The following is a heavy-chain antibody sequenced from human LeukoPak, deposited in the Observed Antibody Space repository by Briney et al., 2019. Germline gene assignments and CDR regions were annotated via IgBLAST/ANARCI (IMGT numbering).Heavy chain of an antibody. D-gene: IGHD3-10*01. CDR1: GGSISSYY. CDR3: ARSQNYYGSGDY. J-gene: IGHJ4*02. V-gene: IGHV4-59*01. Sequence: SETLSLTCTVSGGSISSYYWSWIRQPPGKALEWIGYIYYTGKTYYNPSLEGRVTILVDTSRNHFSVKLSSVTAADTAVYYCARSQNYYGSGDYWSQGTLVTVSS. CDR2: IYYTGKT.